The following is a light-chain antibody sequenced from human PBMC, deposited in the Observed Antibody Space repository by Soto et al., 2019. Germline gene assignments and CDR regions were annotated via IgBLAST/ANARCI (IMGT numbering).Light chain of an antibody. V-gene: IGLV2-14*01. J-gene: IGLJ2*01. CDR2: DVS. CDR1: SRDVGGYNY. CDR3: SSYTSIRTLVV. Sequence: QSALTQPASVSGSPGQSITISCTGTSRDVGGYNYVSWYQQHPGKAPKLMSYDVSNRPSGVSNRFSGSTSGNTASLTIPGLQAEDEADCYCSSYTSIRTLVVFGGGTKLTVL.